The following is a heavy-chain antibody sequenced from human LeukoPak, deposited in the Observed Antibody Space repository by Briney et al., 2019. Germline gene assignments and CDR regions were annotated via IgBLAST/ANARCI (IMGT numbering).Heavy chain of an antibody. CDR2: INHSGST. CDR1: GGSFSGYY. CDR3: ASSGDPSNFDY. Sequence: PSETLSLTCAVYGGSFSGYYWSWIRQPPGKGLEWIGEINHSGSTNYNPSLKSRVTISVDTSKNQFSLKLSSVTAADTAAYYCASSGDPSNFDYWGQGTLVTVSS. D-gene: IGHD4-17*01. J-gene: IGHJ4*02. V-gene: IGHV4-34*01.